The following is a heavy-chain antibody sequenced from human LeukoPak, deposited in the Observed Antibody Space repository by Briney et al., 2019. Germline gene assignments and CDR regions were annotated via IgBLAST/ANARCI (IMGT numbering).Heavy chain of an antibody. D-gene: IGHD3-3*01. V-gene: IGHV1-18*01. J-gene: IGHJ6*03. Sequence: ASVKVSCKASGYTFTSYGISWVRQAPGQGLEWMGWICAYNGNTNSAQKLQGRVTMTTDTSTSTDYMDLNSLRSEDTAVYYCARDFRRYDFWSGQIYYYYYMDVWGKGTTVTVSS. CDR1: GYTFTSYG. CDR3: ARDFRRYDFWSGQIYYYYYMDV. CDR2: ICAYNGNT.